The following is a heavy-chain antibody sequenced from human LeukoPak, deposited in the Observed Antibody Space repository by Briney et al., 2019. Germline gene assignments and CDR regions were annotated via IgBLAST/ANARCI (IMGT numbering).Heavy chain of an antibody. J-gene: IGHJ6*03. CDR3: ARDKYYYGSGSPLGYYYYYMDV. CDR1: GGTFSSYA. CDR2: IIPIFGTA. V-gene: IGHV1-69*13. D-gene: IGHD3-10*01. Sequence: SVKVSCKASGGTFSSYAISWVRQAPGQGLEWMGGIIPIFGTANYAQKFQGRVTITADESTSTAYMELSSLRSEDTAVYYCARDKYYYGSGSPLGYYYYYMDVWGKGTTVTISS.